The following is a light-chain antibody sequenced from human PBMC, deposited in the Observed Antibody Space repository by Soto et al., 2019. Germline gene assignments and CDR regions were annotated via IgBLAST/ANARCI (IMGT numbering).Light chain of an antibody. J-gene: IGKJ2*01. V-gene: IGKV3-15*01. Sequence: EIALTQSPGTLSLSAGERATLSCRASQSVVSCYLAWYQQKPGKAPRLLIYDASTRASGVPARFSGSGSGTEFTLTISSLQSEDFAVYYCQHYNYWPYTFGQGTKVDIK. CDR2: DAS. CDR3: QHYNYWPYT. CDR1: QSVVSCY.